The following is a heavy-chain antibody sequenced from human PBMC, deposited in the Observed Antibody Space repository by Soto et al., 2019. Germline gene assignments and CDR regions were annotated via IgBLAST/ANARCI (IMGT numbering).Heavy chain of an antibody. CDR3: GSLNCTNGVCESWFDP. J-gene: IGHJ5*02. V-gene: IGHV1-69*01. D-gene: IGHD2-8*01. CDR1: GGTFSSYA. CDR2: INPIFGTA. Sequence: QVQLVQSGAEVKKPGSSVKVSCKASGGTFSSYAISWVRQAPGQGLEWMGGINPIFGTANYAQKFQGRVTITADESTSTAYLELSSLRSEATAVYYCGSLNCTNGVCESWFDPWGQGTLVTVSS.